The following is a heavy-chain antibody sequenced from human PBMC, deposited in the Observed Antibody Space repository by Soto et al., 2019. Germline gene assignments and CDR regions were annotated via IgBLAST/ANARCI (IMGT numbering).Heavy chain of an antibody. J-gene: IGHJ4*02. Sequence: QVQLQESGPGLVKPSETLSLTCTVSGGSISSYYWTWIRQPPGKGLEWIGYVYYTESTNYNPSLKSRVTISVDTSKNQFSLKLTSVTAADTAVYYCARQGGWYEVDYWGQGTLVTVSS. CDR3: ARQGGWYEVDY. CDR2: VYYTEST. V-gene: IGHV4-59*08. D-gene: IGHD6-19*01. CDR1: GGSISSYY.